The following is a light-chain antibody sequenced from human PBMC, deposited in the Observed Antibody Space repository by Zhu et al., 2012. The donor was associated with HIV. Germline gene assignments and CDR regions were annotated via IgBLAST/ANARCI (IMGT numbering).Light chain of an antibody. CDR3: QQRSSWPLT. V-gene: IGKV3-11*01. Sequence: IVLTQSPVTLSLSPGERATVSCRASGSVRSFLAWYQQKPGQAPRLLIYDTSKRATGIPARFSGSGSGTDFTLTISSLEPEDFALYYCQQRSSWPLTFGGGTKVEIK. CDR2: DTS. CDR1: GSVRSF. J-gene: IGKJ4*01.